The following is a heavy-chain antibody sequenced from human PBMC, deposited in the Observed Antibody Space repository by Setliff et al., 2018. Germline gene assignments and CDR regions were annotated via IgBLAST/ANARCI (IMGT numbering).Heavy chain of an antibody. J-gene: IGHJ4*02. CDR2: LYYTGNT. CDR3: ARHSRSSGGES. D-gene: IGHD2-15*01. CDR1: GGAIGSRTYY. Sequence: SETLSLTCAVSGGAIGSRTYYWGWVRQPPGKGLEWIGSLYYTGNTYYNPSLKSRVTISVDTAKNRFSLKLKSVTAADTAVFYCARHSRSSGGESWGQGTLVTVSS. V-gene: IGHV4-39*01.